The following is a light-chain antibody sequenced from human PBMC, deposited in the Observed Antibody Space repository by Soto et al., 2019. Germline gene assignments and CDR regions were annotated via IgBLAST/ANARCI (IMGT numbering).Light chain of an antibody. CDR3: QQRYNSWT. Sequence: VLTQSPATLSLSTGERATLSFRASQSVGNYLSLYQQKSGQAPSLLIYGASNRATGIPARFSGRGSGTDFTLTISSLEPEDFAVYYCQQRYNSWTFGQGTKVDI. V-gene: IGKV3-11*01. CDR2: GAS. CDR1: QSVGNY. J-gene: IGKJ1*01.